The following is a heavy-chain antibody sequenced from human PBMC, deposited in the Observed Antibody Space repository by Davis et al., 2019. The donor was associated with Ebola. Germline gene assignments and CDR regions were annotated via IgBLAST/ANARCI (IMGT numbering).Heavy chain of an antibody. J-gene: IGHJ4*02. CDR3: AREREEISGYDLNY. Sequence: GGSLRLSCAASGFTFSSYAMSWVRQAPGKGLEWVSSISSSGSYIYYADSVKGRCTISRDNAKNSLYLQMNSLRAEDTAVYYCAREREEISGYDLNYWGQGTLVTVSS. CDR2: ISSSGSYI. CDR1: GFTFSSYA. V-gene: IGHV3-21*01. D-gene: IGHD5-12*01.